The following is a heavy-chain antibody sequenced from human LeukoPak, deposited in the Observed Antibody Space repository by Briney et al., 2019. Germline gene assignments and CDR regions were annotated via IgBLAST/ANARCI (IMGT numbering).Heavy chain of an antibody. Sequence: AGSLTLAWAAFGFTFSSYSINWVRQAPGKGLEWVSYISSSSRTIYYADSVKGRFTISRDNAKNSLYLQMNSLRDEDTAVYYCARDHYGHYGADYWGQGTMVTVSS. J-gene: IGHJ4*02. CDR1: GFTFSSYS. V-gene: IGHV3-48*02. D-gene: IGHD4-17*01. CDR2: ISSSSRTI. CDR3: ARDHYGHYGADY.